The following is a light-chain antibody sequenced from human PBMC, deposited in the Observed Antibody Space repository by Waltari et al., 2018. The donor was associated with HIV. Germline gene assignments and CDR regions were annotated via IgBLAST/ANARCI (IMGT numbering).Light chain of an antibody. CDR1: EIGSKS. CDR2: YDN. V-gene: IGLV3-21*04. CDR3: QVWDSETDHWV. J-gene: IGLJ3*02. Sequence: YVLTQPPSVSEAPGKTARITCGGNEIGSKSVHWYQQKPGQAPVQVIYYDNDRPSGIPERFSGSNSGNTATLTSSRVEAGDEADYFCQVWDSETDHWVFGGGTKLTVL.